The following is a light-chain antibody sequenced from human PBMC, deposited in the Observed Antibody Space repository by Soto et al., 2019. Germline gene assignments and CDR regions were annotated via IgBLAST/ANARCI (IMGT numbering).Light chain of an antibody. Sequence: DIVMTQTPLSLPVTPGEPASISCGSSQSLLDSDDGNTYLDWYLQKPGQSPQLLIYTVSYRASGVPDRFSGSGSGTDFTLKISRVEAEDVGVYYCMQRIEFPLTLGGGTKVDIK. CDR2: TVS. CDR3: MQRIEFPLT. CDR1: QSLLDSDDGNTY. V-gene: IGKV2-40*01. J-gene: IGKJ4*01.